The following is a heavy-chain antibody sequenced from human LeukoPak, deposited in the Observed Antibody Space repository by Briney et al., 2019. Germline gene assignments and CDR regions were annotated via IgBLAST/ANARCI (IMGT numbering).Heavy chain of an antibody. V-gene: IGHV1-8*01. Sequence: ASVKVSCKASGYTFTSYDINWVRQATGQGLEWMGWMNLNSGNTGYAQKFQGRVTMTRNTSISTAYMELSSLRSEDTAVYYCARGRTVVIRGGYYYYYMDVWGKGTTVTVSS. J-gene: IGHJ6*03. CDR3: ARGRTVVIRGGYYYYYMDV. CDR1: GYTFTSYD. CDR2: MNLNSGNT. D-gene: IGHD4-23*01.